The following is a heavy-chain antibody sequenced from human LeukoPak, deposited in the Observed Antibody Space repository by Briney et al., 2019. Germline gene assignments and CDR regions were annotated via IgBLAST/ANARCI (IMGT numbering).Heavy chain of an antibody. CDR2: IYHSGST. V-gene: IGHV4-59*12. CDR1: GGSISSYY. D-gene: IGHD3-22*01. Sequence: SETLSLTCTASGGSISSYYWSWIRQPPGKGLEWIGYIYHSGSTDYNPSLKSRVTISVDKSKNQFSLKLSSVTAADTAVYYCARDESGDSSGYSYYFDYWGQGTLVTVSS. J-gene: IGHJ4*02. CDR3: ARDESGDSSGYSYYFDY.